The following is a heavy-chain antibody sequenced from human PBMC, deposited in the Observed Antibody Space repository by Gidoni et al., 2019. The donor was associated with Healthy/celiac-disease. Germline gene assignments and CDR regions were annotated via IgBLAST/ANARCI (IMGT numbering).Heavy chain of an antibody. CDR3: AKDQPAVAGTESVWYFDL. CDR1: GFTFSSYA. Sequence: EVQLLESGGGLVQPGGSLRLSCAASGFTFSSYAMSWVRQAPGKGLEWVSAISGSGGSTYYADSVKGRFTISRDNSKNTLYLQMNSLRAEDTAVYYCAKDQPAVAGTESVWYFDLWGRGTLVTVSS. V-gene: IGHV3-23*01. D-gene: IGHD6-19*01. J-gene: IGHJ2*01. CDR2: ISGSGGST.